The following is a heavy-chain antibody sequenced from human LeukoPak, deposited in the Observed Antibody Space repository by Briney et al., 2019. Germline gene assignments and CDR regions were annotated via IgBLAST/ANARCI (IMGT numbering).Heavy chain of an antibody. D-gene: IGHD1-26*01. V-gene: IGHV4-59*01. CDR1: GGSISTYY. CDR3: ARGSVGASTDYYYYYMDV. J-gene: IGHJ6*03. CDR2: IYYSGST. Sequence: SETLSLTCTVSGGSISTYYWSWIRQPPGKGLEWIGGIYYSGSTNYNPSLKSRVTISVDTSKNQFSLRLSSVTAADTAVYYCARGSVGASTDYYYYYMDVWGKGTTVTVSS.